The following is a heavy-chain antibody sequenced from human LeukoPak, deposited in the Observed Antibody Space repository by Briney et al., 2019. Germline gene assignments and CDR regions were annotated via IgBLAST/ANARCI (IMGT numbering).Heavy chain of an antibody. CDR1: GGSISSGDYY. D-gene: IGHD2-21*02. CDR3: ARDRAYCGGDCLTVYYYYGMDV. V-gene: IGHV4-30-4*08. CDR2: IYYSGST. J-gene: IGHJ6*02. Sequence: PSETLSLTCTVSGGSISSGDYYWSWIRQPPGKGLEWIGYIYYSGSTYYNPSLKSRVTISVDTSKNQFSLKLSSVTAADTAVYYCARDRAYCGGDCLTVYYYYGMDVWGQGTTVTVSS.